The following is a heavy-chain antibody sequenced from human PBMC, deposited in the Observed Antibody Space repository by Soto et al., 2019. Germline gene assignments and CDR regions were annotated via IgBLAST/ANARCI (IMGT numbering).Heavy chain of an antibody. CDR2: IYYSGST. D-gene: IGHD1-20*01. Sequence: QVQLQESGPGLVKPSQTLSLTCTVSGGSISSGGYYWSWIRQHPGKGLEWIGYIYYSGSTYYNPSLKSRVTISVDTSKNQFSLKLSSVTAADTAVYYSARTHSTIITGNYYFDYWGQGTLVTVSS. CDR1: GGSISSGGYY. CDR3: ARTHSTIITGNYYFDY. V-gene: IGHV4-31*03. J-gene: IGHJ4*02.